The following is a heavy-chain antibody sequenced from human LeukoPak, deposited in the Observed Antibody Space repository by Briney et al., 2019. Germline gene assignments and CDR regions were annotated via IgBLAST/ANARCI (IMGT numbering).Heavy chain of an antibody. Sequence: SGXTXXXPTXXLXXTXTFSGFSLPTDAEVVGWVRQPPGKAPEWLTFIYGNNDQRYSPSLNNRLTITKDTSKNQVVLTMTDMESVDTATYYCIHRTSVTSVDDWGQGTLVTVSS. D-gene: IGHD4-17*01. V-gene: IGHV2-5*01. J-gene: IGHJ4*02. CDR1: GFSLPTDAEV. CDR3: IHRTSVTSVDD. CDR2: IYGNNDQ.